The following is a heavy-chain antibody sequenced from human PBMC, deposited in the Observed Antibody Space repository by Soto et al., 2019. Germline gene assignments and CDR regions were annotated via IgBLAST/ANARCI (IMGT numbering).Heavy chain of an antibody. CDR3: ARGMGIAAAGPCYYYGMDV. CDR1: GFTFSSYS. J-gene: IGHJ6*02. D-gene: IGHD6-13*01. CDR2: ISSSSSYI. Sequence: GGSLRLSCAASGFTFSSYSMNWVRQAPGKGLEWVSSISSSSSYIYYADSVKGRFTISRDNAKNSLYLQMNSLRAEDTAVYYCARGMGIAAAGPCYYYGMDVWGQGTTVTVSS. V-gene: IGHV3-21*01.